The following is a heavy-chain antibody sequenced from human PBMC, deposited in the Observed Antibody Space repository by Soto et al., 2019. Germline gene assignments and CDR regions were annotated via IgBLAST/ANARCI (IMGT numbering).Heavy chain of an antibody. J-gene: IGHJ4*02. D-gene: IGHD3-3*01. Sequence: SQTLSLTCAISGDSISSYSAVWTWIRQSPSRGLEWLGRTYYRSQWYNDYAVSVKSRITINPDTSKNQFSLQLNSVTPEDTAMYFCASEKDFGAVNYWGQGTLVTVSS. CDR1: GDSISSYSAV. CDR3: ASEKDFGAVNY. CDR2: TYYRSQWYN. V-gene: IGHV6-1*01.